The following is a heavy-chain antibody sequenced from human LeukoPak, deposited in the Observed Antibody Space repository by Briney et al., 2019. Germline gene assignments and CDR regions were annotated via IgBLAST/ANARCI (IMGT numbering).Heavy chain of an antibody. V-gene: IGHV3-23*01. CDR1: GFTFSNYA. J-gene: IGHJ4*02. D-gene: IGHD3-9*01. CDR2: ISGSGTNT. Sequence: GGSLRLSCAASGFTFSNYAMSWVRQAPGKGLEWVSAISGSGTNTYYAESVKGRFTISRDNYRDTVYLQMNSLRAGDTAVYYCAKGSATDDILTGYFPLFDYWGQGTLVTVSS. CDR3: AKGSATDDILTGYFPLFDY.